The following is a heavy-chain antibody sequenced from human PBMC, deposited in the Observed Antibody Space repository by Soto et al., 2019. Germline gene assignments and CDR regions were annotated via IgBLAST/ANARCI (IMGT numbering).Heavy chain of an antibody. J-gene: IGHJ6*02. Sequence: QVQLVESGGGVVQPGRSLRLSCAASGFTFSSYAMHWVRQAPGKGLEWVAVISYDGSNKYYADSVKGRFTISRDNSKNTLYLQMNSLRAEDTAVYYCASPTTVTKAFYYGMDVWGQGTTVTVSS. CDR1: GFTFSSYA. V-gene: IGHV3-30-3*01. CDR3: ASPTTVTKAFYYGMDV. D-gene: IGHD4-17*01. CDR2: ISYDGSNK.